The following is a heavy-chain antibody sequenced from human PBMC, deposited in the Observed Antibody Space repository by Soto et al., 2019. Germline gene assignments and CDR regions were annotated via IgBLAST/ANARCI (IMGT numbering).Heavy chain of an antibody. CDR1: GYTFTSYA. CDR2: SNAGNGKT. V-gene: IGHV1-3*01. D-gene: IGHD2-15*01. CDR3: AIDILFVY. Sequence: VSVPVSCKAFGYTFTSYAMHWVRQAPGQRLECIGCSNAGNGKTKYSKKCQGRVTINRDTSASTAYMELSSHRSEDTAVYYCAIDILFVYWGQGTLVTDSS. J-gene: IGHJ4*02.